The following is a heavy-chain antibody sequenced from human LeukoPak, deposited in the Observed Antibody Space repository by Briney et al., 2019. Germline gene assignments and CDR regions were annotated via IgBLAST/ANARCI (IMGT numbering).Heavy chain of an antibody. D-gene: IGHD3-22*01. J-gene: IGHJ4*02. CDR1: GGSISSYY. Sequence: SETLSLTCTVSGGSISSYYWTWIRQPPGKGLEWIGFIYYSGSTNYNPSLKSRVTTSVDTSKNQISLKLSSVTAADTAVYYCARHVYYYDSSGYYYGYFDYWGQGTLVTVSS. V-gene: IGHV4-59*08. CDR3: ARHVYYYDSSGYYYGYFDY. CDR2: IYYSGST.